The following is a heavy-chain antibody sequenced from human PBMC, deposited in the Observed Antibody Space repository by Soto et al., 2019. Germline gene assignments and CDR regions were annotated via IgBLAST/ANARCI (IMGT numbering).Heavy chain of an antibody. J-gene: IGHJ1*01. D-gene: IGHD3-22*01. Sequence: GSLRLSCAASVFPCSSYGISWVRQAPGKGLEWVSVISGIGGSAYYADSVKGRFSLSRDNSKNTVYLQMNSLRAEDTAVYYCAKDSPVGIPLMRDLHDWGQGTLVTVSS. CDR1: VFPCSSYG. CDR2: ISGIGGSA. CDR3: AKDSPVGIPLMRDLHD. V-gene: IGHV3-23*01.